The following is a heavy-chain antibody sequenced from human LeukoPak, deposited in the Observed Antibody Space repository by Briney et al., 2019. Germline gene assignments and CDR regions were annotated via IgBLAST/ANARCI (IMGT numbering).Heavy chain of an antibody. CDR1: GGSISSYY. CDR3: ASAETSGYDVDY. D-gene: IGHD5-12*01. Sequence: PSETLSLTCTVSGGSISSYYWSWIRQPPGKGLEWIGYIYYSGSTNYNPSLKSRVTISVDTSKNQFSLKLSSVTAADTAVYYCASAETSGYDVDYWGQGTLVTVSS. CDR2: IYYSGST. V-gene: IGHV4-59*08. J-gene: IGHJ4*02.